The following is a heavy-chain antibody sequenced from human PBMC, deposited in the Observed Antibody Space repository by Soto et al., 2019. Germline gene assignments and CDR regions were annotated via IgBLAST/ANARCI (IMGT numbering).Heavy chain of an antibody. V-gene: IGHV5-51*01. CDR3: ARLGGSGSYHPLGYYYGMDV. J-gene: IGHJ6*02. Sequence: GESLKISCKGSGYSFTSYWIGWVRQMPGKGLEWMGIIYPGDSDTRYSPSFQGQVTISADKSISTAYLQWSSLKASDTAMYYCARLGGSGSYHPLGYYYGMDVWGQGTTVTVSS. CDR2: IYPGDSDT. CDR1: GYSFTSYW. D-gene: IGHD3-10*01.